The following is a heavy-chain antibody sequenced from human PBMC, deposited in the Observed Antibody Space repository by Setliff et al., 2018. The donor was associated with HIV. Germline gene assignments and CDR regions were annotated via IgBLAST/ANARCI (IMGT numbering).Heavy chain of an antibody. V-gene: IGHV4-4*09. CDR2: ISSSGTT. Sequence: SETLSLTCDVSDDSFSNYDWTWIRQPPGKALQWIGYISSSGTTNYNPSLRSRVTISIETSNTRFSLWLRSATAADTATYFCARLGRAIDDGGSSLRLDFWGQGMLVTVSS. CDR3: ARLGRAIDDGGSSLRLDF. D-gene: IGHD2-21*01. CDR1: DDSFSNYD. J-gene: IGHJ4*02.